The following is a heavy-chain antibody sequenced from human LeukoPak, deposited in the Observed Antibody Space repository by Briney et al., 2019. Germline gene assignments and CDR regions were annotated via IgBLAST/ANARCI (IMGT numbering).Heavy chain of an antibody. CDR3: ARDRGYSGYDFVPLLDY. D-gene: IGHD5-12*01. J-gene: IGHJ4*02. CDR2: ISSSGSTI. Sequence: GSLRLSCAASGFTFSDYYMSWIRQAPGKGLEWVSYISSSGSTIYYADSVKGRFTISRDNAKNSLYLQMNSLRAEDTAVYYCARDRGYSGYDFVPLLDYWGQGTLVTVSS. V-gene: IGHV3-11*01. CDR1: GFTFSDYY.